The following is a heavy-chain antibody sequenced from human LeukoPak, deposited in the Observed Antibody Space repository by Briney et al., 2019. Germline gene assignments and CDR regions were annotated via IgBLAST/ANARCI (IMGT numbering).Heavy chain of an antibody. D-gene: IGHD3-3*01. CDR2: IIPIFGTA. Sequence: GASVKVSCKASGGTFSSYAISWVRQAPGQGLEWMGGIIPIFGTANYAQKFQDRVTITADISTNTVYMELSSLRSEDTAAYFCEGVPVFGVVLHQGPLWGKGTRVTVSS. J-gene: IGHJ6*03. V-gene: IGHV1-69*06. CDR1: GGTFSSYA. CDR3: EGVPVFGVVLHQGPL.